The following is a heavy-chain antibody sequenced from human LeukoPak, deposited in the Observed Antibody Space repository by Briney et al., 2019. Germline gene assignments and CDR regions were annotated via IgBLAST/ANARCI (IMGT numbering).Heavy chain of an antibody. V-gene: IGHV1-18*01. J-gene: IGHJ4*02. CDR3: ARDLPLHDFWSGYSMGYLGGYYFDY. CDR2: ISAYNGNT. D-gene: IGHD3-3*01. CDR1: GYTFTSYG. Sequence: GASVKVSCKASGYTFTSYGISWVRQAPGQGLEWMGWISAYNGNTNYAQKLQGRVTMTTDTSTSTAYMGLRSLRSDDTAVYYCARDLPLHDFWSGYSMGYLGGYYFDYWGQGTLVTVSS.